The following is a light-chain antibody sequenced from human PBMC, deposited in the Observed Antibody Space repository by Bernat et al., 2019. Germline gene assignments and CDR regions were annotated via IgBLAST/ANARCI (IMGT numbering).Light chain of an antibody. CDR3: QHYYNWPPA. Sequence: DIVMTQSPVTLSASPGEKATLSCRASQSVNKRLAWYQQKPGRTPTLLFYAASTRATGIPARFSASGSGTEFTLTISSLQSEDFVVYFCQHYYNWPPAFGGGTKVEIK. CDR1: QSVNKR. CDR2: AAS. V-gene: IGKV3-15*01. J-gene: IGKJ4*01.